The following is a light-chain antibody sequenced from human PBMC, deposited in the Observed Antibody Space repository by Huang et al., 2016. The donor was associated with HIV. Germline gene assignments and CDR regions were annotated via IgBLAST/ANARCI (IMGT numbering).Light chain of an antibody. CDR3: QQRGDWPLT. V-gene: IGKV3-11*01. J-gene: IGKJ4*02. Sequence: EIVLTQSPATLSLSPGVRATLSCRASQSVSAYLAWYQQKPGQSPRLLIHGASNRATGSPTRCSGRGSGTDVTLTISSLEPEDFAVYYCQQRGDWPLTFGGGTKVEIK. CDR1: QSVSAY. CDR2: GAS.